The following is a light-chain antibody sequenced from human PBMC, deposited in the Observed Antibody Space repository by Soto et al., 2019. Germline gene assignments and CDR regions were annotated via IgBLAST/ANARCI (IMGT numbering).Light chain of an antibody. CDR2: GAS. V-gene: IGKV3-20*01. J-gene: IGKJ3*01. CDR3: XXXGXSHFT. CDR1: QSLSSSL. Sequence: EIVLTQSPGTLSLSPGERATLSCRASQSLSSSLLVWYQQRPGQAPRLLLYGASNRATGIPDRFSGSGSGTDFTLTISRLEPXDXXXXXXXXXGXSHFTFGPGTKVDIK.